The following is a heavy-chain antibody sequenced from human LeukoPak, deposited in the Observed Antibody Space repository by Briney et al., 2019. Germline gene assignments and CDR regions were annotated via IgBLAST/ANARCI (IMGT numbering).Heavy chain of an antibody. Sequence: SETLSLTCTVSGGSISSYYWSWIRQPAGKGLEWIGRIYTSGSTNYNPSLESRVTMSVDTSKNQFSLKLSSVTAADTAVYYCARDRDIVVVPAAIAGRAFDIWGQGTMVTVSS. J-gene: IGHJ3*02. CDR3: ARDRDIVVVPAAIAGRAFDI. CDR2: IYTSGST. V-gene: IGHV4-4*07. CDR1: GGSISSYY. D-gene: IGHD2-2*01.